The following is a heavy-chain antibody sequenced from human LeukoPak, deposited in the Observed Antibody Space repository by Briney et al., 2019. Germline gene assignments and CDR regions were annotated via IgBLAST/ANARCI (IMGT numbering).Heavy chain of an antibody. D-gene: IGHD1-26*01. Sequence: GGSLRLSCAASGFTFSSYAMSWVRQAPGKGLEWVSGISGSGSVTYYADSVKGRFTISRDNAKNSLYLQMNSLRAEDTAVYYCARTGLSVGQAYWGQGTLVTVSS. CDR2: ISGSGSVT. V-gene: IGHV3-23*01. J-gene: IGHJ4*02. CDR1: GFTFSSYA. CDR3: ARTGLSVGQAY.